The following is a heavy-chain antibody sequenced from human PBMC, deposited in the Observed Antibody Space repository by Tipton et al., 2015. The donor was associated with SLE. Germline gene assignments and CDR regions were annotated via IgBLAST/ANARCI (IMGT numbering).Heavy chain of an antibody. J-gene: IGHJ6*02. CDR3: AKQISPHYGMDV. CDR1: GFTFNSYG. V-gene: IGHV3-30*18. CDR2: IWYDGSNK. Sequence: SLRLSCAASGFTFNSYGMHWVRQAPGKGLGWVAVIWYDGSNKYYADSVKGRFTISRDNSKNTLYLQMNSLRTEDTAVYYCAKQISPHYGMDVWGQGTTVTVSS.